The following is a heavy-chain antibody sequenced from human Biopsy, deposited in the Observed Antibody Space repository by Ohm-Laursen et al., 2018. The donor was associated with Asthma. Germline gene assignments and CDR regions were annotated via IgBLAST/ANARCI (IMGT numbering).Heavy chain of an antibody. CDR1: GFTVSSDH. CDR3: ARDDDLRSDY. J-gene: IGHJ4*02. Sequence: SLRLTCAASGFTVSSDHMFWVRQAPGKGLEWVSVIYRSGTSDTADSVRGRFTISRDFYKNTLYLQMNSLRAEDTAVYYCARDDDLRSDYWGQGTLVTVSS. CDR2: IYRSGTS. D-gene: IGHD1-1*01. V-gene: IGHV3-53*01.